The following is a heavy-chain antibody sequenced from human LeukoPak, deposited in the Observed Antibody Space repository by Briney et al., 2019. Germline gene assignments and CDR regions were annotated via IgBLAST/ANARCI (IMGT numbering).Heavy chain of an antibody. J-gene: IGHJ5*02. CDR2: IYTSGST. V-gene: IGHV4-4*07. CDR3: ARDSGYCSSTSCSPANWFDP. CDR1: GGSISSYY. D-gene: IGHD2-2*03. Sequence: SETLSLTCTVSGGSISSYYWSWIRQPAGKGLEWIGRIYTSGSTNYNPSLKGRVTMSVDTSKNQFSLKLSSVTAADTAVYYCARDSGYCSSTSCSPANWFDPWGQGTLVTVSS.